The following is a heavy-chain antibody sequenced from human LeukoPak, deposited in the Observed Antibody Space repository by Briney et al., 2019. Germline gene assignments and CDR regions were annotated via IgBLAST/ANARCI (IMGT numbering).Heavy chain of an antibody. Sequence: SETLSLTCTVSGGSISSSYHYWGWIRQPPGKGLEWIGSIYYRGSAYYNPSLKSRVTISVDTSKNQFSLKLSSVTAADTAVYYCARLLYGKGSNYFDYWGQGILVTVSS. J-gene: IGHJ4*02. CDR1: GGSISSSYHY. CDR2: IYYRGSA. CDR3: ARLLYGKGSNYFDY. D-gene: IGHD2/OR15-2a*01. V-gene: IGHV4-39*01.